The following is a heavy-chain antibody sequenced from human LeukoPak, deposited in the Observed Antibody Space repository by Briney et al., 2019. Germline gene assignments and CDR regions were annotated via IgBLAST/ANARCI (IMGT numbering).Heavy chain of an antibody. CDR2: IRDDASDT. J-gene: IGHJ4*02. CDR1: GFVFSNYG. V-gene: IGHV3-30*02. CDR3: AKASWEVGATSEIDY. D-gene: IGHD1-26*01. Sequence: GGSLRLSCAESGFVFSNYGMHWVRHAPGKGLKWVAFIRDDASDTYYADSVKGRFTISRDNSKSTVYLQMNSLRGEDTAVYYCAKASWEVGATSEIDYCHLGPLATVSS.